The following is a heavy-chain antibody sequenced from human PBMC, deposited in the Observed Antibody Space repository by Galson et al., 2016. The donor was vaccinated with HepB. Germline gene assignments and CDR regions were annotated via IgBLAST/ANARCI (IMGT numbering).Heavy chain of an antibody. CDR2: ISASGDNT. D-gene: IGHD6-19*01. CDR1: GFTFSSYA. CDR3: VRDKEQWLIYGGSWFDP. Sequence: SLRLSCAASGFTFSSYAMSWARQGPGKGPEWVSAISASGDNTYYGDSVKGRYTISRDNSKNTLYLQMNSLRAEDTALYFCVRDKEQWLIYGGSWFDPWGQGTLVTVSS. V-gene: IGHV3-23*01. J-gene: IGHJ5*02.